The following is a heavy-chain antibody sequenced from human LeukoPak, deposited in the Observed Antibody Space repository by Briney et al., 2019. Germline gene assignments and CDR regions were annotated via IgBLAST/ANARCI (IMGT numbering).Heavy chain of an antibody. CDR2: ISYDGSNK. D-gene: IGHD3-22*01. J-gene: IGHJ4*02. Sequence: GRSLRLSCAASGFTFSSYGMHWVRQAPGKGLEWVAVISYDGSNKYYADSVKGRFTISRDNSKNTLYLQMNSLRAEDTAVYYCAKESSPDYDSSGYYFDYWGQGTLVTVPS. CDR3: AKESSPDYDSSGYYFDY. CDR1: GFTFSSYG. V-gene: IGHV3-30*18.